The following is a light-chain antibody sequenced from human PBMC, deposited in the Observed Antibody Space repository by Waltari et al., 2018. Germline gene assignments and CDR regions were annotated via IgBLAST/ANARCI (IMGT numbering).Light chain of an antibody. V-gene: IGLV3-21*04. J-gene: IGLJ3*02. Sequence: YVLTQPPSVSVDPGKTARLTCGGDNRGSTSVNWYQQKPGQAPVLVMFYDSDRPSGIPERFSGSNSGNTATLTISWVEAGDEADYHCQVWDDVTGSGVFGGGTKLTVL. CDR3: QVWDDVTGSGV. CDR2: YDS. CDR1: NRGSTS.